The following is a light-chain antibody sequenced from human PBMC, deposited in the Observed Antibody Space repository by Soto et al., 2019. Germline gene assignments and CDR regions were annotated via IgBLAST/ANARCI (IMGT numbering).Light chain of an antibody. CDR1: QVISNY. J-gene: IGKJ1*01. V-gene: IGKV1-27*01. CDR3: QKYNSAPWT. CDR2: AAS. Sequence: DIQMTQSPSSLSASVGDRVTITCRASQVISNYLAWYQQKPGKVPKLLIYAASTLQSGVPFRFSGSGSGTDFTLTISSLQPEDVATYYCQKYNSAPWTFGQGTKVEI.